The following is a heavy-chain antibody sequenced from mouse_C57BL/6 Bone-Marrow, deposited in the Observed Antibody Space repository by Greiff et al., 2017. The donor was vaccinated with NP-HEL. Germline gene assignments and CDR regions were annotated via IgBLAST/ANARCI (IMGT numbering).Heavy chain of an antibody. CDR3: ARNYYSNYAWFAY. CDR1: GYTFTDHT. J-gene: IGHJ3*01. V-gene: IGHV1-78*01. D-gene: IGHD2-5*01. CDR2: IYPRDGST. Sequence: VHLVESDAELVKPGASVKISCKVSGYTFTDHTIHWMKQRPEQGLEWIGYIYPRDGSTKYNEKFKGKATLTADKSSSTAYMQLNSLTSEDSAVYFCARNYYSNYAWFAYWGQGTLVTVSA.